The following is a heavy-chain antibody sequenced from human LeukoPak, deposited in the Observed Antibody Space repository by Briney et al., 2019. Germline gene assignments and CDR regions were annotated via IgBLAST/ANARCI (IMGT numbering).Heavy chain of an antibody. CDR3: ARRSTLYSSGRFYFDY. CDR1: GYTFTGYY. J-gene: IGHJ4*02. CDR2: INPNSGGT. D-gene: IGHD6-19*01. V-gene: IGHV1-2*02. Sequence: AASVTVSCTASGYTFTGYYMHWVRRAPGQGLEWMGWINPNSGGTNYAQKFQGRVTMTRDTSISTAYMELSRLRSDDTAVYYCARRSTLYSSGRFYFDYWGQGTLVTVSS.